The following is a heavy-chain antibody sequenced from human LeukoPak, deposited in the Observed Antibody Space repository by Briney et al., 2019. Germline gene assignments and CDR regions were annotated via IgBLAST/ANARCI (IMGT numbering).Heavy chain of an antibody. D-gene: IGHD3-22*01. CDR1: GYTFTDYY. CDR2: IDPHSGGT. V-gene: IGHV1-2*02. J-gene: IGHJ3*02. CDR3: AREYYDTSGRKYPFDI. Sequence: ASVTVSFTASGYTFTDYYMYWVRQAPGQGREGMGWIDPHSGGTKYAQKSQGRVTMTRDTSISTAYVELSRLRSDDTAVYYCAREYYDTSGRKYPFDIWGQGTMVTVSS.